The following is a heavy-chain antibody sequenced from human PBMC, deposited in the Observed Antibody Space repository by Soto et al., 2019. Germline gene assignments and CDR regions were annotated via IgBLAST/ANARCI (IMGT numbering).Heavy chain of an antibody. J-gene: IGHJ4*02. V-gene: IGHV4-39*01. CDR1: SASLSSSTYY. D-gene: IGHD6-6*01. CDR3: ASSSPFHY. Sequence: QLQLQESGPGLVKPSETLSLTCSVSSASLSSSTYYCSWIRQPPGRGPEWIGSIYYSGNTYYKPSLKSRVSISIDTSRNQFSLKLTSVTAADTGVYYCASSSPFHYWGPGILVTVSS. CDR2: IYYSGNT.